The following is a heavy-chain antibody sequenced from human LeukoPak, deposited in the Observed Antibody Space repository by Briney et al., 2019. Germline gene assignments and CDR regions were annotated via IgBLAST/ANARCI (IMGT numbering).Heavy chain of an antibody. CDR2: INAGNGNT. J-gene: IGHJ6*02. V-gene: IGHV1-3*01. CDR1: GYTFTSYA. CDR3: ARENAPQYGMDV. Sequence: ASVKVSCKASGYTFTSYAMHWVRQAPGQRLEWMGWINAGNGNTKYSQKFQGRVTITRDTSASTAYTELSSLRSEDTAVYYCARENAPQYGMDVWGRGTTVTVSS.